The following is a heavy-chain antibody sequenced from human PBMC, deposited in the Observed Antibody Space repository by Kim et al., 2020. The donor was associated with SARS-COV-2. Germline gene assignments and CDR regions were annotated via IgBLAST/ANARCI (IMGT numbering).Heavy chain of an antibody. D-gene: IGHD2-15*01. V-gene: IGHV1-46*01. Sequence: PSGGSQSYAKKCRGRVTMTRDTSTSTVYMELSSLRSEDTAVYYCARDGGYWGQGTLVTVSS. CDR2: PSGGSQ. CDR3: ARDGGY. J-gene: IGHJ4*02.